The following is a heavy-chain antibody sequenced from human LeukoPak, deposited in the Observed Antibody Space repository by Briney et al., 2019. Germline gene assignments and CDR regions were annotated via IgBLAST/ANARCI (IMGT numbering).Heavy chain of an antibody. J-gene: IGHJ3*02. D-gene: IGHD1-26*01. Sequence: PGGSLRLSCAASGFTFDDYAMHWVRQAPGKGLEWFSGISWNSGSIGYADSVKGRFTTSRDNAKNSLYLQMSSLRAEDMALYYCTIGSGTYRGAFDIWGQGTMVTVSS. V-gene: IGHV3-9*03. CDR1: GFTFDDYA. CDR2: ISWNSGSI. CDR3: TIGSGTYRGAFDI.